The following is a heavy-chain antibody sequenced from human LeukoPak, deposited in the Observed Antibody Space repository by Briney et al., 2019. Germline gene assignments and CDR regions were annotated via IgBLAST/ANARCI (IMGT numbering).Heavy chain of an antibody. CDR3: ATRSLLGITISHTFDY. D-gene: IGHD3-9*01. CDR2: FDPEDGET. Sequence: ASVKVSCKVSGYTLTELSMHWVRQAPGKGLEWMGSFDPEDGETIYAQKFQGRVTMTEDTSTDTAYMELSSLRSEDTAVYYCATRSLLGITISHTFDYWGQGTLVTVSS. J-gene: IGHJ4*02. CDR1: GYTLTELS. V-gene: IGHV1-24*01.